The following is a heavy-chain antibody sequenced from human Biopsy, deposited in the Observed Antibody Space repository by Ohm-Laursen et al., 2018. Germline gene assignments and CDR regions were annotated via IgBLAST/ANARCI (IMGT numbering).Heavy chain of an antibody. CDR2: ISPSSAYT. Sequence: SLRLSCAALGFNFDTYAMSWVRQAPGRGLECVSIISPSSAYTYYGDSVKGRFTISRDNSRNILYLQMNSLRAEDTAIYYCAKDWTSQYYYDTMDDYWGQGTLVTVSS. D-gene: IGHD3-22*01. CDR3: AKDWTSQYYYDTMDDY. CDR1: GFNFDTYA. J-gene: IGHJ4*02. V-gene: IGHV3-23*01.